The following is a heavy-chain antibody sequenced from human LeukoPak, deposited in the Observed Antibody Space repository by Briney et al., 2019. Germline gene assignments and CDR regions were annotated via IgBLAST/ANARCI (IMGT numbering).Heavy chain of an antibody. V-gene: IGHV4-38-2*02. J-gene: IGHJ4*02. D-gene: IGHD6-19*01. CDR2: IYHSGST. Sequence: SETLSLTCTVSGYSISSGYYWGWIRQPPGKGLEWIGSIYHSGSTYYNPSLKSRVTISVDTSKNQFSLKLSSVTAADTAVYYCATSGWYLLPGVYWGQGTLVTVSS. CDR1: GYSISSGYY. CDR3: ATSGWYLLPGVY.